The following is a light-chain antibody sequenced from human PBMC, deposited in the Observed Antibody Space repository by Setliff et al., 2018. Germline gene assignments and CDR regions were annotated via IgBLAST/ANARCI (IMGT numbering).Light chain of an antibody. CDR1: SSDVGSYDL. J-gene: IGLJ1*01. Sequence: QSVLTQPASVSGSPGQSITISCSGTSSDVGSYDLVSWCQQHPGKAPKLIIYNVSGRPSGVSHRFSGSKSDNTASLTISGLQAEDEADYYCNAYTSRSTYVFGSGTKVTVL. V-gene: IGLV2-14*03. CDR3: NAYTSRSTYV. CDR2: NVS.